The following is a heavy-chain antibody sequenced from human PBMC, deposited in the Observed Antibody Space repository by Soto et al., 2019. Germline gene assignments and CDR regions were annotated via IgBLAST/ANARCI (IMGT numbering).Heavy chain of an antibody. CDR2: TSGSGGST. CDR1: GFTFSSYA. J-gene: IGHJ5*02. CDR3: ARVIAAAGTGYWFDP. D-gene: IGHD6-13*01. V-gene: IGHV3-23*01. Sequence: EVQLLESGGGLVQPGGSLRLSCAASGFTFSSYAMSWVRQAPGKGLEWVSATSGSGGSTYYADSVKGRFTICRDNSKNTMYLQMNSLRAEDKAGYYCARVIAAAGTGYWFDPWGQGTLVTVSS.